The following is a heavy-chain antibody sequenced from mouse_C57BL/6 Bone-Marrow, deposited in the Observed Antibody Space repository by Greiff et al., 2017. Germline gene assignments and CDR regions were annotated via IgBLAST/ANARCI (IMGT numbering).Heavy chain of an antibody. V-gene: IGHV1-81*01. J-gene: IGHJ4*01. CDR3: AREGAYAMDY. CDR1: GYTFTSYG. CDR2: IYPRSGNT. Sequence: QVQLQQSGAELARPGASVKLSCKASGYTFTSYGISWVKQRTGQGLEWIGEIYPRSGNTYYNEKFKGKATLTADKSSSTAYKELRSLTSEDSAVYFCAREGAYAMDYWGQGTSVTGSS.